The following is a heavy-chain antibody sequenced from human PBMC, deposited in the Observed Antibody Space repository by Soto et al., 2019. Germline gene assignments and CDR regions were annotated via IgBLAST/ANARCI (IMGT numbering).Heavy chain of an antibody. Sequence: PGGSLRLSCAASGFPFSNYGMHWVRQAPGKGLEWVAVIWYDGNKKDYADSVKGRFTISRDNSKNTLYLQMNSLRADDTAVYYCARGTLYHDSSDYPFGYWGQGTLVTVSS. CDR3: ARGTLYHDSSDYPFGY. V-gene: IGHV3-33*01. D-gene: IGHD3-22*01. CDR1: GFPFSNYG. J-gene: IGHJ4*02. CDR2: IWYDGNKK.